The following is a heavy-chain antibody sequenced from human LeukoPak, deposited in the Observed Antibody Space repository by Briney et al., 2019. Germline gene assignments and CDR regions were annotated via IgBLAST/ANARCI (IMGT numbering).Heavy chain of an antibody. CDR1: GFTFSSYG. J-gene: IGHJ4*02. Sequence: GGSLRLSCAASGFTFSSYGMHWVRQAPGKGLEWVAVIWYDGINKYYADSVKGRFTISRDNSKNTLYLQMNSLRAEDTAVYYCARDDLGDPGNYWGQGTLVTVSS. V-gene: IGHV3-33*01. CDR3: ARDDLGDPGNY. D-gene: IGHD3-10*01. CDR2: IWYDGINK.